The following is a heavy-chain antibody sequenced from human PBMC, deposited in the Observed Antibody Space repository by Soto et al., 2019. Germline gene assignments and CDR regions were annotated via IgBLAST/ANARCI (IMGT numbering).Heavy chain of an antibody. CDR3: ARYCSGGSCYSTNYYFDY. V-gene: IGHV1-69*13. CDR1: GGTFSSYA. CDR2: IIPIFGTA. Sequence: SVKVSCKASGGTFSSYAISWVRQAPGQGLEWMGGIIPIFGTANYAQKFQGRVTITADESTSTAYMELSSLRSEDTAVYYCARYCSGGSCYSTNYYFDYWGQGTLVTVSS. J-gene: IGHJ4*02. D-gene: IGHD2-15*01.